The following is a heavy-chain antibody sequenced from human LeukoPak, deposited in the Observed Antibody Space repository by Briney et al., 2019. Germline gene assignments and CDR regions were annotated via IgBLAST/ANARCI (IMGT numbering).Heavy chain of an antibody. D-gene: IGHD6-13*01. CDR1: GFTFSSYA. CDR2: ISYDGSIK. CDR3: ARDSPKPWGAAAGTHFDY. J-gene: IGHJ4*02. Sequence: GGSLRLSCAASGFTFSSYAMHWVRQAPGKGLEGVAVISYDGSIKYYADSVKGRFTISRDNSTNTLYLQMNSLRAEDTAVYYCARDSPKPWGAAAGTHFDYWGQGTLVTVSS. V-gene: IGHV3-30*04.